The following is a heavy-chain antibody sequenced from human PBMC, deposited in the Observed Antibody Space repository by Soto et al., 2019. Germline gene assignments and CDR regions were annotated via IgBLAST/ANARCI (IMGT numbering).Heavy chain of an antibody. CDR3: ARVWSGYFSPEAYFDY. Sequence: QVQLVQSGAEVKKPGASVKVSCKASGYTFTSYGISWVRQAPGQGLEWMGWISAYNGNTNYAQKLQGRVTMTTDTSTSTEYMELRSMRSDDTAVYYCARVWSGYFSPEAYFDYLGQVTLVTDSS. V-gene: IGHV1-18*01. D-gene: IGHD3-3*01. J-gene: IGHJ4*02. CDR2: ISAYNGNT. CDR1: GYTFTSYG.